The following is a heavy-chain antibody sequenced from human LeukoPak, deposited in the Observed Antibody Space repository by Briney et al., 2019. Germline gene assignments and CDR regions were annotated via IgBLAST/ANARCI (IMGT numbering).Heavy chain of an antibody. J-gene: IGHJ4*02. CDR3: ARWFASGWFYFDS. Sequence: GGSLRLSCAASGFSFSDYYMSWIRQAPGKGLEWVSYISNSNRYTNYADSVRGRFTISRDNAKNSLYLLMNSLRAEDTVVYYCARWFASGWFYFDSWGQGTLVTVSS. D-gene: IGHD6-19*01. CDR1: GFSFSDYY. CDR2: ISNSNRYT. V-gene: IGHV3-11*03.